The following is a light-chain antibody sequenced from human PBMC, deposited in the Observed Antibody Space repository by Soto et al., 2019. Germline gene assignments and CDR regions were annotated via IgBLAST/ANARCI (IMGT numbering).Light chain of an antibody. CDR2: SNN. CDR3: ATWDDRLQGLV. Sequence: QSAVTQPPSASGTPGQRVTISCSGSSSNIGSDTVNWYQQVPGTAPKLLIYSNNQRPSGVPDRFSGSKSGTSASLAIRGLQSEDEADYFCATWDDRLQGLVFGGGTKLTVL. J-gene: IGLJ2*01. V-gene: IGLV1-44*01. CDR1: SSNIGSDT.